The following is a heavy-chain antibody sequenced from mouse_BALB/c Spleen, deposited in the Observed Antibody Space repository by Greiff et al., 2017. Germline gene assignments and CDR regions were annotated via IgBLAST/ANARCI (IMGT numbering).Heavy chain of an antibody. CDR1: GYSITSGYF. CDR2: ISYDGSN. J-gene: IGHJ4*01. D-gene: IGHD2-2*01. V-gene: IGHV3-6*02. CDR3: ARGGICYGYDGYAMDY. Sequence: EVNLEESGPGLVKPSQSLSLTCSATGYSITSGYFWNWIRQFPGNQLEWMGYISYDGSNNYNPTLKNRTSITRDTSKNQFFLKLNALTTEDTATYYGARGGICYGYDGYAMDYWGQGTSVTVSS.